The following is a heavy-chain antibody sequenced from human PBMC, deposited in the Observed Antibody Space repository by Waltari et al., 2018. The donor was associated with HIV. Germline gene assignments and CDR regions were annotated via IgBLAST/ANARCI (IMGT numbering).Heavy chain of an antibody. CDR3: ARDDLGSGWFFDY. Sequence: QVQLQASGPGLLMPSQTLYLTCTVYGGTIRSASYYWTWIRQSDGKGLEWIGRIYTSGSTSYNPSLKRRFSISIDTSRNQFSLKLTSVTSADTAVYYCARDDLGSGWFFDYWGPGTLVTVSS. V-gene: IGHV4-61*02. D-gene: IGHD6-19*01. J-gene: IGHJ4*02. CDR1: GGTIRSASYY. CDR2: IYTSGST.